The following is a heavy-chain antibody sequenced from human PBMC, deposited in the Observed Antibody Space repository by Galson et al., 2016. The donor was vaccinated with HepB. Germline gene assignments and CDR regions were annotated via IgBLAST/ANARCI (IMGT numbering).Heavy chain of an antibody. CDR3: ATSWYYDSWSGHSHEGWFDP. CDR1: GGFISSYY. V-gene: IGHV4-59*06. Sequence: SETLSLTCTVSGGFISSYYWSWIRQPPGKGLEWIGYIYYSGSAYYNLSLRSRLTISVDTSKNQFSLKLSSVTAADTALYYCATSWYYDSWSGHSHEGWFDPWGQGILVTVSS. D-gene: IGHD3-3*01. CDR2: IYYSGSA. J-gene: IGHJ5*02.